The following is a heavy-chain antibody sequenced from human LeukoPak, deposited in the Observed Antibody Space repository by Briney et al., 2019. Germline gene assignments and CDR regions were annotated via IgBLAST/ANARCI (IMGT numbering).Heavy chain of an antibody. CDR1: GFTFSSFD. CDR2: IAYDGSNK. J-gene: IGHJ4*02. D-gene: IGHD3-9*01. CDR3: ARERPEYDI. V-gene: IGHV3-30*03. Sequence: PGRSLRLSCVVSGFTFSSFDMHWVRQAPGKGLGWVAAIAYDGSNKYYADSVKGRVTISRDNSKNTLSLQMNSLRGEDTAVYYCARERPEYDIWGQGTLVTVSS.